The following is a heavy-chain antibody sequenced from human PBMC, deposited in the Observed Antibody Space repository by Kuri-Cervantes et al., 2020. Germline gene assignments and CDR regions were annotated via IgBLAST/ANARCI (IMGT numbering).Heavy chain of an antibody. D-gene: IGHD5-18*01. CDR2: IWYDGSNK. J-gene: IGHJ3*02. CDR3: AREWDSDTAMVNGGAFDI. Sequence: GGSLRLSCAASGFTFSSYGMHWVRQAPGKGLEWVAVIWYDGSNKYYADSVKGRFTISRDNSKNTLYLQMNSLRAEDTAVYYCAREWDSDTAMVNGGAFDIWGQGTMVTVSS. CDR1: GFTFSSYG. V-gene: IGHV3-33*01.